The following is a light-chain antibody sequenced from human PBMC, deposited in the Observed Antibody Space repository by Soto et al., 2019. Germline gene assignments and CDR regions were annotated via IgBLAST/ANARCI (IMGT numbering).Light chain of an antibody. J-gene: IGKJ2*01. V-gene: IGKV1-39*01. CDR3: QQRYKTSLSS. CDR1: QRIDNI. Sequence: DIQMTQSPSFLSASVGDRVTITCRASQRIDNILNWYQQKPGKAPKLLIYGASSLQSGVPSRFSGSGSGTDFTLTITSLQPEDSATYHCQQRYKTSLSSFGQGTKVEIK. CDR2: GAS.